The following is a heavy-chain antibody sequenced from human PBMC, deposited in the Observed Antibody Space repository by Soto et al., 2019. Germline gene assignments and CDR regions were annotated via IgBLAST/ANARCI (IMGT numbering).Heavy chain of an antibody. CDR3: ARGDGTKDYYYYGMDV. V-gene: IGHV1-2*02. Sequence: ASVKVSCKASGYTFTGYYMHWVRQAPGQGLEWMGWINPNSGGTNYAQKFQGRVTMTRDTSISTAYMELSRLRSDDTAVYYCARGDGTKDYYYYGMDVWGQGTTVTVSS. CDR1: GYTFTGYY. CDR2: INPNSGGT. D-gene: IGHD1-7*01. J-gene: IGHJ6*02.